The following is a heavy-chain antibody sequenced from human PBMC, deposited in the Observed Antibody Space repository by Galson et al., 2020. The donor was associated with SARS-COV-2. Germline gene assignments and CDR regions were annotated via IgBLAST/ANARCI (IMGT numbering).Heavy chain of an antibody. J-gene: IGHJ3*02. V-gene: IGHV3-33*01. Sequence: GGSLRLSCAASGFTFSSYVMHWVRQAPGKGLEWVAVIWYDGSNKYYADSVKGRFTISRDNSKNTLYLQMNSLRAEDTAVYYCARDIRFGELLDAFDILGQGTMVTVSS. D-gene: IGHD3-10*01. CDR1: GFTFSSYV. CDR3: ARDIRFGELLDAFDI. CDR2: IWYDGSNK.